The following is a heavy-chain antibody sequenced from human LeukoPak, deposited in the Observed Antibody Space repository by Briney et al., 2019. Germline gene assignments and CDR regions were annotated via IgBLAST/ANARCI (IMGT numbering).Heavy chain of an antibody. CDR3: ARNALWFGDGDAFDI. D-gene: IGHD3-10*01. CDR2: INHSGST. J-gene: IGHJ3*02. V-gene: IGHV4-34*01. CDR1: GGSFSGYY. Sequence: PSETLSLTCAVYGGSFSGYYWSWIRQPPGKGLEWIGEINHSGSTNYNPSLKSRVTISVDTSKNQFSLKLSSVTAADTAVYYCARNALWFGDGDAFDIWGQGTMVTVSS.